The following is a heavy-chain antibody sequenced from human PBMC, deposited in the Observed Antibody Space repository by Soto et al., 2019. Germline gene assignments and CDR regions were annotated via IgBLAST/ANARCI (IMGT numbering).Heavy chain of an antibody. CDR3: ARRYCSGGSCFCDY. CDR2: VNRSGGNA. V-gene: IGHV1-46*01. J-gene: IGHJ4*02. Sequence: QVQLVQSGAEVKKPGASVKVSCKASGYTFTSHSVHWVRQAPGQGLEWMGIVNRSGGNANYAQKFQGRVTMTRDTSTNTVYMELSSLKSEDTAVYYCARRYCSGGSCFCDYWGQGTLVSVSS. CDR1: GYTFTSHS. D-gene: IGHD2-15*01.